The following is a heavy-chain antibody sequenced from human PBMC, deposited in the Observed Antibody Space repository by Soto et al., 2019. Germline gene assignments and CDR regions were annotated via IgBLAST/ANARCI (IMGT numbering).Heavy chain of an antibody. D-gene: IGHD4-17*01. V-gene: IGHV1-69*08. CDR3: AKDRSDYGDFVFDN. J-gene: IGHJ4*02. CDR2: IAPMIGIA. CDR1: GGTLTDYI. Sequence: QVQLVQSGAEVREPGSSVKVSCKTSGGTLTDYIISWVRQAPGQGREWMGRIAPMIGIADYARKFQGRVTITADRSTNTAYVEVSSLRPEDTAIYYCAKDRSDYGDFVFDNWGRGTLVTVSS.